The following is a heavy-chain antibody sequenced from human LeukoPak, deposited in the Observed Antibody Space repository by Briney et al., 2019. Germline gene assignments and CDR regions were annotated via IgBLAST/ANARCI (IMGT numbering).Heavy chain of an antibody. D-gene: IGHD3-10*01. CDR3: ARDRGSTEFDY. Sequence: GGSLRLSCAASGFTFSSYWMHWVRQAPGKGLVWVSRINSDGSRTSYADSVEGRFTISRDNAKNTLYLEMNSLRAEDRAVYYCARDRGSTEFDYWGQGSLVTVSS. CDR2: INSDGSRT. V-gene: IGHV3-74*01. J-gene: IGHJ4*02. CDR1: GFTFSSYW.